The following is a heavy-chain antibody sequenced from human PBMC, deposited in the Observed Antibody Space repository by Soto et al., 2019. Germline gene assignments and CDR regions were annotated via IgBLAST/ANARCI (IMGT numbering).Heavy chain of an antibody. CDR3: ARLFPRVVPAALYFDY. CDR1: GGSISSSSYY. CDR2: IYYSGST. Sequence: QLQLQESGPGLVKPSETLSLTCTVSGGSISSSSYYWGWIRQPPGKGLEWIGSIYYSGSTYYNPSLKSRVTISVDTSKNQFSLKLSSVTAADTAVYYCARLFPRVVPAALYFDYWGQGTLVTVSS. D-gene: IGHD2-2*01. J-gene: IGHJ4*02. V-gene: IGHV4-39*01.